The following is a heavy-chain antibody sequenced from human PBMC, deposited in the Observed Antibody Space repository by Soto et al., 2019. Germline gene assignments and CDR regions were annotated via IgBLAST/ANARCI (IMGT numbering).Heavy chain of an antibody. CDR2: ISYSGNT. CDR3: ARAPMVLSRSYFDS. J-gene: IGHJ4*02. Sequence: SETLSLTCTVSGGSINNFYWSCIRQPPGKGLEWIGYISYSGNTNYNPSLKSRVSISVDTSKNQLSLNLTSVTAADTAVYYCARAPMVLSRSYFDSWGQGTPVTVSS. V-gene: IGHV4-59*01. CDR1: GGSINNFY. D-gene: IGHD2-8*01.